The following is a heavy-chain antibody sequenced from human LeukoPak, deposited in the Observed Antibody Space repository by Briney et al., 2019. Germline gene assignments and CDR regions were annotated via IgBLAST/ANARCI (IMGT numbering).Heavy chain of an antibody. D-gene: IGHD3-10*01. CDR2: INPSGST. Sequence: SETLSLTCAVYGGSFSGYYWSWIRQPPGKGLEWVGEINPSGSTNYSPSLKSRVTISIDTPKNQFSLKLSSVTAADTAVYYCARGYGSGSYYTYWGQGTLVTVSS. CDR1: GGSFSGYY. V-gene: IGHV4-34*01. CDR3: ARGYGSGSYYTY. J-gene: IGHJ4*02.